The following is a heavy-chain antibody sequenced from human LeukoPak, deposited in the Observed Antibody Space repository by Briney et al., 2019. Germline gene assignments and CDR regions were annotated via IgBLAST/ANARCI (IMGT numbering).Heavy chain of an antibody. D-gene: IGHD3-10*01. J-gene: IGHJ6*02. CDR3: ARGESGSGTGYYYGMDV. V-gene: IGHV1-8*02. Sequence: ASVKVSCKASGGTFSSYAINWVRQATGQGLEWMGWMNPNSGNTGYAQKFQGRVTMTRNTSISTAYMELSSLRSEDTAVYYCARGESGSGTGYYYGMDVWGQGTTVTVSS. CDR2: MNPNSGNT. CDR1: GGTFSSYA.